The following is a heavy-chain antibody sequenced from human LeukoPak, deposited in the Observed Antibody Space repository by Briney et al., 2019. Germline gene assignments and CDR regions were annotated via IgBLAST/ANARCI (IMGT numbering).Heavy chain of an antibody. V-gene: IGHV4-34*01. J-gene: IGHJ4*02. CDR2: INHSGST. CDR1: GGSFSGYY. Sequence: SETLSLTCAVYGGSFSGYYWSWIRQPLGKGLEWIGQINHSGSTNYNPSLKSRVTISVDTSKNQFSLKLSSVTAADTAVYYCARGWRGYNYGQSPFDYWGQGTLVTVSS. D-gene: IGHD5-18*01. CDR3: ARGWRGYNYGQSPFDY.